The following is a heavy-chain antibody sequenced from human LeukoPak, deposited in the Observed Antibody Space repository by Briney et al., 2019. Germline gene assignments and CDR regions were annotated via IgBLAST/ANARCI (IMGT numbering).Heavy chain of an antibody. Sequence: GGSLRLSCAASGFTFSSYSMNWVRQAPGKGLEWVSYISSSSSTIYYADSVKGRFTISRDNAKDSLYLQMNSLRAEDTAVYYCARDMIPSDYWGQGTLVTVSS. CDR3: ARDMIPSDY. CDR1: GFTFSSYS. J-gene: IGHJ4*02. D-gene: IGHD3-16*01. V-gene: IGHV3-48*01. CDR2: ISSSSSTI.